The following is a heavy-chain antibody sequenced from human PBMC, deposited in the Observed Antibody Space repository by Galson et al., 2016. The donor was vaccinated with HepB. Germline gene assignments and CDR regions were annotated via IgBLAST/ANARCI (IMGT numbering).Heavy chain of an antibody. CDR1: GGSISNDNW. Sequence: ETLSLTCTVSGGSISNDNWWSWVRRSPGKGLEWIGEIYRSGSTHYNPSLKSRATISVDKSNNRFSLRLNSVSAADTAIYFCASNGWYCLDYWGHGTLVTVSS. CDR2: IYRSGST. J-gene: IGHJ4*01. D-gene: IGHD6-19*01. CDR3: ASNGWYCLDY. V-gene: IGHV4-4*01.